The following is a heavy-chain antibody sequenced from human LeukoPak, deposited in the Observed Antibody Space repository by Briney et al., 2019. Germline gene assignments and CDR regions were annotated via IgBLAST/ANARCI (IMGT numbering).Heavy chain of an antibody. CDR2: ITPYNGNT. Sequence: EASLKVSCKASGYTFINYGINWVRQAPGQGLDWVGWITPYNGNTNYAQKLQGRVTMTTDTSTSTAYMELRSLRPDDTAMYYCARRGVYYYDSSGRANYYFDFWGQGTLVTVSS. CDR3: ARRGVYYYDSSGRANYYFDF. J-gene: IGHJ4*02. V-gene: IGHV1-18*01. D-gene: IGHD3-22*01. CDR1: GYTFINYG.